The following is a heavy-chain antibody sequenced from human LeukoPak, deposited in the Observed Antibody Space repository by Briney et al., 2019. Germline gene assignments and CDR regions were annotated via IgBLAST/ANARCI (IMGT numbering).Heavy chain of an antibody. J-gene: IGHJ4*02. Sequence: GGSLRLSCAASGFTFSGSAMHWVRQASGKVLEWVGRIRSKANSYATAYAASVKGRFTISRDDSKNTAYLQMNSLKTEDTAVYYCTIMTTHSYWGQGTLVTVSS. CDR3: TIMTTHSY. CDR2: IRSKANSYAT. D-gene: IGHD3-16*01. CDR1: GFTFSGSA. V-gene: IGHV3-73*01.